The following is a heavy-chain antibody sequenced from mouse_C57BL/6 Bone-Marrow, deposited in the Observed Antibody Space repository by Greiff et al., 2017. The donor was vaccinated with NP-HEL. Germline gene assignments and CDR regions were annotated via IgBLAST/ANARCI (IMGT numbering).Heavy chain of an antibody. CDR1: GYTFTSYG. CDR2: IYPRSGNT. V-gene: IGHV1-81*01. CDR3: ARSRLRRFDY. D-gene: IGHD2-2*01. Sequence: LVESGAELARPGASVKLSCKASGYTFTSYGISWVKQRTGQGLEWIGEIYPRSGNTYYNEKFKGKATLTADKSSSTAYMELRSLTSEDSAVYFCARSRLRRFDYWGQGTTLTVSS. J-gene: IGHJ2*01.